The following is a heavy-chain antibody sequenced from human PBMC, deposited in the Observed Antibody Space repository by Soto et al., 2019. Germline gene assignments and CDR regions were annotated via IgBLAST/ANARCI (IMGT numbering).Heavy chain of an antibody. D-gene: IGHD6-19*01. CDR3: ARDLGIAVAGGAYYYYGMDV. J-gene: IGHJ6*02. Sequence: PSQTLSLTCAISGDSVSSNSAAWNWIRQSPSRGLEWLGRTYYRSKWYNDYAVSVKSRITINPDTSKNQFSLQLNSVTPEDTAVYYCARDLGIAVAGGAYYYYGMDVWGQGTTVTVSS. V-gene: IGHV6-1*01. CDR1: GDSVSSNSAA. CDR2: TYYRSKWYN.